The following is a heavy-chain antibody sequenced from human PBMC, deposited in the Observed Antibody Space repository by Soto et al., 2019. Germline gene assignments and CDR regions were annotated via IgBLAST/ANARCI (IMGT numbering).Heavy chain of an antibody. Sequence: SETLSLTCTVSGGSISSGGYYWSWIRQHPGKGLEWIGYIYYSGSTYYNPSLKSRVTISVDTSKNQFSLKLSSVTAADTAVYYWARGVRKVVVVAAPRYNGFDPGGQGPLVPV. CDR3: ARGVRKVVVVAAPRYNGFDP. CDR2: IYYSGST. CDR1: GGSISSGGYY. D-gene: IGHD2-15*01. J-gene: IGHJ5*02. V-gene: IGHV4-31*03.